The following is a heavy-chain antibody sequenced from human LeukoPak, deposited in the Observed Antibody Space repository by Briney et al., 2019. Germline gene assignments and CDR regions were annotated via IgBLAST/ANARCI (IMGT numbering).Heavy chain of an antibody. V-gene: IGHV1-69*04. Sequence: SVKVSCKASGGTFSSYAVSWVRQAPGQGLEWMGRIIPILGIANYAQKFQGRVTITADKSTSTAYMELSSLRSEDTAVYYCARVLGYCTNGVCYYYYGMDVWGQGTTVTVSS. CDR1: GGTFSSYA. CDR3: ARVLGYCTNGVCYYYYGMDV. D-gene: IGHD2-8*01. J-gene: IGHJ6*02. CDR2: IIPILGIA.